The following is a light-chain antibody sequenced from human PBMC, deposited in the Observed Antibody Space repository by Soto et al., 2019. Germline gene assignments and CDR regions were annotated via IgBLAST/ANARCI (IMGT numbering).Light chain of an antibody. V-gene: IGKV1-5*03. Sequence: DIQMTQSPSTLSGSVGDRVTFLCGASQTISSWLAWYQQKPGKAPKLLIYKASTLKSGVPSRFSGSGSGTEFTLTISSLQPDDFATYYCQHYNSYSEAFGQGTKVDIK. CDR2: KAS. CDR3: QHYNSYSEA. J-gene: IGKJ1*01. CDR1: QTISSW.